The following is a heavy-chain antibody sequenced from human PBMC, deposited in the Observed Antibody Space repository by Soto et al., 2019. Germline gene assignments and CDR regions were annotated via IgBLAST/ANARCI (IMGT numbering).Heavy chain of an antibody. CDR3: AKRTSCSSTSCYGGLLGLGYYGMDV. CDR1: GFTFSSYA. D-gene: IGHD2-2*01. V-gene: IGHV3-23*01. CDR2: ISGSGGST. Sequence: GGLLRPSCAAFGFTFSSYAMSWVRQAPGKGLEWVSAISGSGGSTYYADSVKGRFTISRDNSKNTLYLQMNSLRAEDTAVYYCAKRTSCSSTSCYGGLLGLGYYGMDVWGQGTTVTGSS. J-gene: IGHJ6*02.